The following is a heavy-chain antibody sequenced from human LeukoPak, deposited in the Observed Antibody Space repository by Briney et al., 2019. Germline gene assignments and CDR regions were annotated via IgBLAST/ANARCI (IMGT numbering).Heavy chain of an antibody. V-gene: IGHV3-21*01. CDR1: GFTFSSYS. CDR2: ISSSSYI. D-gene: IGHD2-2*01. J-gene: IGHJ4*02. CDR3: ARGIVVVPAAN. Sequence: GGSLRLSCAASGFTFSSYSMNWVRQAPGKGLEWVSSISSSSYIYYADSVKGRFTISRDNAKNSLYLQMNSLRAEDTAVYYCARGIVVVPAANWGQGTLVTVSS.